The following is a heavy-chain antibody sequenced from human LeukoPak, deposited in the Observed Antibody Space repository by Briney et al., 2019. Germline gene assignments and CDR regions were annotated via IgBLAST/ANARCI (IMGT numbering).Heavy chain of an antibody. D-gene: IGHD2-2*01. CDR3: AHRKATSWAHDY. CDR1: GFTVSSSY. V-gene: IGHV3-53*01. CDR2: IYSGGSGST. J-gene: IGHJ4*02. Sequence: GGSLRLSCAASGFTVSSSYMSWVRQAPGKGLEWVSVIYSGGSGSTYYADSVKGRFTISRDNSKNTLNPQMNSLRAEDTAVYYCAHRKATSWAHDYWGQGALVTVSS.